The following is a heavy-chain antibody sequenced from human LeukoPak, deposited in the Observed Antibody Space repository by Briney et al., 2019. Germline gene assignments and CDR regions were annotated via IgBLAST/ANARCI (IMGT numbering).Heavy chain of an antibody. J-gene: IGHJ5*02. V-gene: IGHV3-74*01. Sequence: PGGSLRLSCAASGFTFSSYWMHWVRQAPGKGLVWVSRINTDGSSTSYADSVKGRFTISRGNSKNTLYLQMNSLRAEDTAVYYCAKDPIAVAAPGESFPQTWGQGTLVTVSS. CDR3: AKDPIAVAAPGESFPQT. CDR1: GFTFSSYW. D-gene: IGHD6-19*01. CDR2: INTDGSST.